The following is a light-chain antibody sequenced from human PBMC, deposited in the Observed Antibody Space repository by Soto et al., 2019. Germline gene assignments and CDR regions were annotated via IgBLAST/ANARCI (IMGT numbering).Light chain of an antibody. Sequence: QSALTQPASVSGSPGQSITISCTGTSSDVGGYNYVPWYQHHPGKAPKLIIYGVTNRPSGVSNPFSGSKSGNTASLTISGLQPEDEADYYCSSYTTSNTRQIVFGTGTKVTVL. J-gene: IGLJ1*01. CDR2: GVT. CDR1: SSDVGGYNY. V-gene: IGLV2-14*03. CDR3: SSYTTSNTRQIV.